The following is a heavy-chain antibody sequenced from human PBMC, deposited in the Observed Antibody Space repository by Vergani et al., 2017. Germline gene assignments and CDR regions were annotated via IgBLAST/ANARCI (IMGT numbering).Heavy chain of an antibody. Sequence: VQLVESGGGLVKPGGSLRLSCAASGFTFSSYSMNWGRQAPGKGVEWVSYISSISSTIYYADAVKGRFTIYRDNAKNSLYLQMNSLRAEDTAVYYCAREDSSSWGGMDVWGQGTTVTVSS. CDR2: ISSISSTI. V-gene: IGHV3-48*04. CDR3: AREDSSSWGGMDV. D-gene: IGHD6-13*01. J-gene: IGHJ6*02. CDR1: GFTFSSYS.